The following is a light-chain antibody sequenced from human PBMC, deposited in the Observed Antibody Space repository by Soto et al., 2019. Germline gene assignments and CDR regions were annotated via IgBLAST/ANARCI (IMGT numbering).Light chain of an antibody. Sequence: QSVLTQPASVSGSPGQSITIPCTGTSSDVGGYNYVSWYQQNPGKAPKLMIYEVSNRPSGVSNRFSGSKSGNMASLTISGLQAEDEADYYCSSYTINRTYVFGTGTKVTV. CDR2: EVS. CDR1: SSDVGGYNY. J-gene: IGLJ1*01. CDR3: SSYTINRTYV. V-gene: IGLV2-14*01.